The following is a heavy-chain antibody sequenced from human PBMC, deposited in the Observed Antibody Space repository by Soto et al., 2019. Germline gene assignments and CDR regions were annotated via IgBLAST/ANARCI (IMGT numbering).Heavy chain of an antibody. D-gene: IGHD1-26*01. CDR3: ARDHKWDGMDV. CDR1: GGSFGSDSFI. J-gene: IGHJ6*02. CDR2: IYYSGTT. V-gene: IGHV4-31*03. Sequence: SETLSLTCSVSGGSFGSDSFIWSWVRQFPGKGLEWIGYIYYSGTTYYNPSLRSRVIMSVDTSKNQFSLKLSSVTAADTAVYYCARDHKWDGMDVWGQGTTVTVSS.